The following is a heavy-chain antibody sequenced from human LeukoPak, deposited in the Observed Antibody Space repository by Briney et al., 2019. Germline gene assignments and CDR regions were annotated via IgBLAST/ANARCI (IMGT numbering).Heavy chain of an antibody. D-gene: IGHD3-16*01. V-gene: IGHV6-1*01. CDR2: TYYRSKWYN. CDR1: GDSFSINSAT. CDR3: AREGSDGYLFDY. J-gene: IGHJ4*02. Sequence: SQTLSLTCAISGDSFSINSATWDWIRQSPSRGLEWLGRTYYRSKWYNDYAVSVKSRVTINPDTSKNQFSLQLNSVTPEDTAVYYCAREGSDGYLFDYWGQGSLVIVSS.